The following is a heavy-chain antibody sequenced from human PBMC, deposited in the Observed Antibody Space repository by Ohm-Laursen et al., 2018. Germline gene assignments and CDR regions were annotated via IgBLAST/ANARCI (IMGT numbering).Heavy chain of an antibody. CDR3: ARDDCSSTSCPDLDY. Sequence: SLRLSCSASGFTFSTCAMNWVRQAPGKGLEWVSSISSSSSYIYYADSVKGRFTISRDNAKNSLFLQMNSLRAEDTAVYYCARDDCSSTSCPDLDYWGQGTLVTVSS. V-gene: IGHV3-21*01. D-gene: IGHD2-2*01. J-gene: IGHJ4*02. CDR1: GFTFSTCA. CDR2: ISSSSSYI.